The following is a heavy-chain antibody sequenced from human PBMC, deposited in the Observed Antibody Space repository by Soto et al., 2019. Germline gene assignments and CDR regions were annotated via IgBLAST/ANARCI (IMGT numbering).Heavy chain of an antibody. J-gene: IGHJ4*02. CDR1: GFSFSAYS. D-gene: IGHD6-13*01. Sequence: QVHLVESGGGVVQAGRSLRLSCAASGFSFSAYSMHWVRQAPGKGLEWVAVISSDGSKTYYAGSLKGRFTVSRDNSKNILYLQMNSLRAEETAVYYCARAGQQVAVFDYWGQGTEVTVSS. CDR2: ISSDGSKT. CDR3: ARAGQQVAVFDY. V-gene: IGHV3-30-3*01.